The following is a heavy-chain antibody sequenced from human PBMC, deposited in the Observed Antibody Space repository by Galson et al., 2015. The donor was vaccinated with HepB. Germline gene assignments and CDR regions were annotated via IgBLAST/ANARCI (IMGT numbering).Heavy chain of an antibody. CDR1: GFTFSSYA. CDR3: AKDPPPSGMVRGVIVPFDY. CDR2: ISGSGGST. V-gene: IGHV3-23*01. D-gene: IGHD3-10*01. J-gene: IGHJ4*02. Sequence: SLRLSCAASGFTFSSYAMSWVRQAPGKGLEWVSAISGSGGSTYYADSVKGRFTISRDNSKNTLYLQMNSLRAEDTAVYYCAKDPPPSGMVRGVIVPFDYWGQGTLVTVSS.